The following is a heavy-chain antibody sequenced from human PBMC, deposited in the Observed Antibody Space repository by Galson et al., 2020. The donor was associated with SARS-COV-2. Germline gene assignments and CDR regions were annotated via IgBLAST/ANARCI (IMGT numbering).Heavy chain of an antibody. J-gene: IGHJ4*02. V-gene: IGHV3-7*01. D-gene: IGHD3-9*01. Sequence: GGSLRLSCAASGSSVRNLYMNWVRQAPGKGLEWVANINEDGSRKFYVDSVRGRFTISRDNARNSVYLQMNSLRPEDTAVYYCTRGHYDCCWGQGTLVTVSS. CDR2: INEDGSRK. CDR1: GSSVRNLY. CDR3: TRGHYDCC.